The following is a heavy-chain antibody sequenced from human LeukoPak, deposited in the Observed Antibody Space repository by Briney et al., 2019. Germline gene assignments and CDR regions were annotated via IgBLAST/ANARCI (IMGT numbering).Heavy chain of an antibody. J-gene: IGHJ3*02. CDR1: GYSISSGYH. D-gene: IGHD3-9*01. CDR3: ARDLGRYYDRGTLSAFDI. Sequence: SETLSLTCTVSGYSISSGYHWGWIRQPPGKGLEWIGSIYQSGSTYYNPSPKSRVTILADTSKNQFSLKLSSVTAADTAVYYCARDLGRYYDRGTLSAFDIWGQGTVVTVSS. V-gene: IGHV4-38-2*02. CDR2: IYQSGST.